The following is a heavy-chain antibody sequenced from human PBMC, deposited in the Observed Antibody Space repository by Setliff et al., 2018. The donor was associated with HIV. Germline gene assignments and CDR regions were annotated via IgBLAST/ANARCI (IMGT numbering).Heavy chain of an antibody. CDR1: AYTFTDYY. Sequence: ASVKVSCKASAYTFTDYYMHWVRQAPGQGLEWMGWINPNSGDTNYAQKFQGRVTMTRDTSIKTAYMELSSLRSDDTAVYYCARRQQWLGREYYFDYWGQGTLGTVSS. CDR3: ARRQQWLGREYYFDY. V-gene: IGHV1-2*02. J-gene: IGHJ4*02. CDR2: INPNSGDT. D-gene: IGHD6-19*01.